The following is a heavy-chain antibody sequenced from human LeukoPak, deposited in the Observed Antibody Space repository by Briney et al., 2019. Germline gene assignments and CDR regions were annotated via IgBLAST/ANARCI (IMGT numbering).Heavy chain of an antibody. Sequence: GGSLRLSCAASGFTFSSYEMNWVRQAPGKGLEWVSYISSSGSTIYYADSVKGRFTISRDNAKNSLYLQMNSLRAEDTAVYYCARVSPRRVDYWGQGTLVTVSS. D-gene: IGHD3-10*01. CDR2: ISSSGSTI. CDR1: GFTFSSYE. V-gene: IGHV3-48*03. CDR3: ARVSPRRVDY. J-gene: IGHJ4*02.